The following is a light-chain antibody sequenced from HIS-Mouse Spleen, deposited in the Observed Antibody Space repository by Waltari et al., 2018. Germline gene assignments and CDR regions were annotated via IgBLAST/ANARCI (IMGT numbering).Light chain of an antibody. Sequence: NFMLTQPHSVSESPGKTVTISCTRSSGSIASNYVQWYQQRPGSAPTTVIYEDNQSPSGVPDRFSGSIDSASNSASLTISGLKTEDEADYYCQSYDSSNPVVFGGGTKLTVL. CDR3: QSYDSSNPVV. CDR2: EDN. CDR1: SGSIASNY. V-gene: IGLV6-57*04. J-gene: IGLJ2*01.